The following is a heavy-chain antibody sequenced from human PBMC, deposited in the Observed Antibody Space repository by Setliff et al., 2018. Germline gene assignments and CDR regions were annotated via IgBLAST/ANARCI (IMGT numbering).Heavy chain of an antibody. D-gene: IGHD4-4*01. J-gene: IGHJ3*02. CDR2: IIPIFGTA. Sequence: RASVKVSCKASGGTFSSYAISWVRQAPGQGLEWMGRIIPIFGTANYAQKFQGRVTITADKSTSTAYMELSSLRSEDTAVYYCARALLPIYDYSNYEEENYAFDIWGQGTMVTVSS. CDR3: ARALLPIYDYSNYEEENYAFDI. V-gene: IGHV1-69*06. CDR1: GGTFSSYA.